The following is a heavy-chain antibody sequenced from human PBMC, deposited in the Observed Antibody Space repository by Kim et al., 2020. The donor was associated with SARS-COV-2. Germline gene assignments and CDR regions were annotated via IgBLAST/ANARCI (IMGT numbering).Heavy chain of an antibody. CDR1: GFTFSTYW. CDR2: SNSDGSST. CDR3: ARPSSTSFRRYYMDV. Sequence: GGSLRLSCAVSGFTFSTYWMYWVRKAPGKGLVWVSRSNSDGSSTNYEDSVKGRFTISRDNAKNTLYLQMNSLRAEDTAVYYCARPSSTSFRRYYMDVWGKGTAVPV. D-gene: IGHD2-2*01. J-gene: IGHJ6*03. V-gene: IGHV3-74*01.